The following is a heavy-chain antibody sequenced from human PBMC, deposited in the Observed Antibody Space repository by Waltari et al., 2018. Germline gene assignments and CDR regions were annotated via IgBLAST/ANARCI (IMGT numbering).Heavy chain of an antibody. V-gene: IGHV3-30-3*01. CDR3: ATSAGSGSRFGPTYFFGY. CDR2: TSYDGNRK. Sequence: QVQLVESGGGVVQPGRSLRLSCTDSGFTFSNYAMHWVRQTPGKGLEWVAVTSYDGNRKYSADSVKGRFTISRDNSENTLYLQMNSLRAEDTAVYYCATSAGSGSRFGPTYFFGYWGQGTLVTVSS. D-gene: IGHD3-10*01. J-gene: IGHJ4*02. CDR1: GFTFSNYA.